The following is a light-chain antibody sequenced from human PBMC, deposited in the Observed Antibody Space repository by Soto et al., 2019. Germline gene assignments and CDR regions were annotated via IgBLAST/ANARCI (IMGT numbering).Light chain of an antibody. CDR1: QNVRNN. V-gene: IGKV3D-15*01. CDR3: QQYNNWPGT. Sequence: EIVLTQSPGTLSLSPGERCTLSFRASQNVRNNFLAWYQQKPGQAPRLLIYGASTRATVIPARFSGSGSGTEFTLTINSLQSEDFAVYFCQQYNNWPGTFGQGTMVDIK. CDR2: GAS. J-gene: IGKJ1*01.